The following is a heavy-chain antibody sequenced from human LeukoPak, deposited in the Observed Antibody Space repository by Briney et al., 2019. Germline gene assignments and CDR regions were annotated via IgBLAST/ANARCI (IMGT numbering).Heavy chain of an antibody. Sequence: SETLSLTCTVSGGSISSSSYCWGWIRQPPGKGLEWIGSIYYSGSTYYNPSLKSRVTISVDTSKNQFSLKLSSVTAADTAVYYCARRGLLRLFDYWGQGTLVTVSS. V-gene: IGHV4-39*01. CDR2: IYYSGST. CDR3: ARRGLLRLFDY. J-gene: IGHJ4*02. CDR1: GGSISSSSYC. D-gene: IGHD2-15*01.